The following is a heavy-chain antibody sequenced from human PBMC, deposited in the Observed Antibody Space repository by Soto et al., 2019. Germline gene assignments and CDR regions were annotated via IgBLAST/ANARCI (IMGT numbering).Heavy chain of an antibody. CDR3: ATTHSYYYDTSGPDAGDI. CDR2: INPNSGAT. D-gene: IGHD3-22*01. J-gene: IGHJ3*02. Sequence: ASVKVSCKASGYTFTGYYMHWVRQAPGQGLEWMGWINPNSGATNYAQKFQGWVTMTRDTSISTAYMELSRLRSDDTAVYYCATTHSYYYDTSGPDAGDIWGQGTMVTVSS. CDR1: GYTFTGYY. V-gene: IGHV1-2*04.